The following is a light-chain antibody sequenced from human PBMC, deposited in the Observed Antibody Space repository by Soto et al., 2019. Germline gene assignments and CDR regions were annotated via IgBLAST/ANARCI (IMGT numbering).Light chain of an antibody. CDR2: GAS. CDR3: QQYGSSPLT. CDR1: QSVSSSY. J-gene: IGKJ4*02. V-gene: IGKV3-20*01. Sequence: EIVLTQSPGTLSLSPGERATLSCRASQSVSSSYLAWYQQKPGQAPRLLIYGASSRATGIPDRFSGSGSGTDFTRTSSRLEPEDFAVYYCQQYGSSPLTFGGGTKVELK.